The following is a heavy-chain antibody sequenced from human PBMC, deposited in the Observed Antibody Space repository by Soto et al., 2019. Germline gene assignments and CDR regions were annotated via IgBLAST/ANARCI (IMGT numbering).Heavy chain of an antibody. CDR1: GFTFSSYA. CDR2: ISGSGGST. Sequence: VGSLRLSCAASGFTFSSYAMSWVRQAPGKGLEWVSAISGSGGSTYYADSVRGRFTISRDNSKNTLYLQMNSLRAEDTAVYYCANSEYSRYKNIDVWGQGTTVTVSS. J-gene: IGHJ6*02. D-gene: IGHD5-18*01. V-gene: IGHV3-23*01. CDR3: ANSEYSRYKNIDV.